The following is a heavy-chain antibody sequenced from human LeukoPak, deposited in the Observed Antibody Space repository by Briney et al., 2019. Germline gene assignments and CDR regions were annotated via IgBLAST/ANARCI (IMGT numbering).Heavy chain of an antibody. CDR3: TRVHIVVAGAFDI. J-gene: IGHJ3*02. Sequence: ASVKVSCKASGYTFTSYDINWVRQATGQGLEWMGWMNPNSGNTGYAQKFQGRVTMTRNTSINTAYMELSSLRSEGTAVYYCTRVHIVVAGAFDIWGQGTMVTVSS. CDR1: GYTFTSYD. D-gene: IGHD2-15*01. V-gene: IGHV1-8*01. CDR2: MNPNSGNT.